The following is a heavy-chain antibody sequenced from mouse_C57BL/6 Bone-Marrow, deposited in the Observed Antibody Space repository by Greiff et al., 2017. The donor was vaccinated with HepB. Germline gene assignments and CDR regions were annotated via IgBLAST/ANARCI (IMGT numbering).Heavy chain of an antibody. D-gene: IGHD3-2*02. CDR1: GYTFTRYW. CDR2: IDPSDSYT. J-gene: IGHJ2*01. CDR3: ARSLDSSGFKDD. V-gene: IGHV1-50*01. Sequence: QVQLQPSGAELVKPGASVTLSCTASGYTFTRYWMPWVKQRPGPGLEWIGEIDPSDSYTNYNHKFTGKATLPVDTSSSTAYMQLSSLTSEDSAVYYCARSLDSSGFKDDWGQGTTLTVSS.